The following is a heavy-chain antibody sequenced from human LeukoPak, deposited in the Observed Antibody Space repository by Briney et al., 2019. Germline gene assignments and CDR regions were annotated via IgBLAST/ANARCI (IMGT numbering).Heavy chain of an antibody. V-gene: IGHV1-69*01. Sequence: SVNVSCKASGGTFSSYAISWVRQAPGQGLEWMGGIIPIFGTANYAQKFQGRVTITADESTSTAHMELSSLRSEDTAVYYCARGEGPAATDYWGQGTLVTVSS. CDR3: ARGEGPAATDY. D-gene: IGHD2-2*01. J-gene: IGHJ4*02. CDR1: GGTFSSYA. CDR2: IIPIFGTA.